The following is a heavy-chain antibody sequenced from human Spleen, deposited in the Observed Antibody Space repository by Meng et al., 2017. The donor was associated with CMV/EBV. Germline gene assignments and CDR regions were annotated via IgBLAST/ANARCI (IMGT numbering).Heavy chain of an antibody. J-gene: IGHJ3*02. CDR2: ISSSGRTI. V-gene: IGHV3-11*01. D-gene: IGHD1-1*01. Sequence: GGSLKISCAASGFTFSDYYMSWIRQAPGKGLEWVSSISSSGRTIYYADSVKGRFTISRDNSKNTLYLQMNSLRAEDTAVYYCALQLGYHAFDIWGQGTMVTVSS. CDR3: ALQLGYHAFDI. CDR1: GFTFSDYY.